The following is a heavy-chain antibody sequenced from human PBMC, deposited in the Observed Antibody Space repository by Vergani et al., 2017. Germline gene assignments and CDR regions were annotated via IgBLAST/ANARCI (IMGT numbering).Heavy chain of an antibody. Sequence: QVQLVESGGGVVQPGRSLRLSCAASGFTFSSYGMHWVRQAPGKGLEWVAVIWYDGSNKYYADSVKGRFTISRDNSKNTLYLQMNSLRAEDTAVYYCARYGEYLERGYWDILTGYNDYWGQGTLVTVSS. J-gene: IGHJ4*02. CDR3: ARYGEYLERGYWDILTGYNDY. CDR1: GFTFSSYG. V-gene: IGHV3-33*01. D-gene: IGHD3-9*01. CDR2: IWYDGSNK.